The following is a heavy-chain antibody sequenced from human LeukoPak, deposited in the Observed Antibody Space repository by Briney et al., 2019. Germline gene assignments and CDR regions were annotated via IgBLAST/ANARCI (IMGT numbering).Heavy chain of an antibody. D-gene: IGHD6-13*01. CDR1: GFTFSSYA. J-gene: IGHJ6*02. V-gene: IGHV3-30-3*01. CDR2: ISYDGSNK. CDR3: ARDRRSSSWFPNYYYYGMDV. Sequence: GGSLRLSCAASGFTFSSYAMHWVRPAPGKGLEWVAVISYDGSNKYYADSVKGRFTISRDNSKNTLYLQVNSLRTEDTAVYYCARDRRSSSWFPNYYYYGMDVWGQGTTVTVSS.